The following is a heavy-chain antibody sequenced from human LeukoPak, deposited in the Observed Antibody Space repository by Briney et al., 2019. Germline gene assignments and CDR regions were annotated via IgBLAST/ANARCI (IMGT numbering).Heavy chain of an antibody. J-gene: IGHJ4*02. CDR2: IYYSGST. D-gene: IGHD3-22*01. Sequence: SETLSLTCTVSGGSISSYYWSWIRQPPGKGLEWIGYIYYSGSTNYNPSLKSRVTISVDTSKNQFSLRLSSVTAADTAVYYCARVTGYIVEDYFDYWGQGTLVTVSS. CDR3: ARVTGYIVEDYFDY. V-gene: IGHV4-59*01. CDR1: GGSISSYY.